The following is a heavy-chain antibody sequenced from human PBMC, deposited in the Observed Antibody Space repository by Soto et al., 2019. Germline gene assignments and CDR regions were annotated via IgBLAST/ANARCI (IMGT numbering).Heavy chain of an antibody. D-gene: IGHD3-10*01. Sequence: EVQLVESGGGLVQPGGSLRLSCAASGFSFSPYWMTWVRQAPGKGLEWVANINHDGSEKHYVDSVKGRFTISGDNAKNSLYLQLNSLGVDDTAVYFCARQRGSGSGTYRLDYWGQGTLVTVSS. CDR1: GFSFSPYW. CDR3: ARQRGSGSGTYRLDY. V-gene: IGHV3-7*01. CDR2: INHDGSEK. J-gene: IGHJ4*02.